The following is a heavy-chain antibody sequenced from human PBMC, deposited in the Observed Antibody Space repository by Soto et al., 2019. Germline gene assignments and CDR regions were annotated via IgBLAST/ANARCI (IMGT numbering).Heavy chain of an antibody. CDR2: IIPIFGTA. J-gene: IGHJ6*02. CDR1: GGTFSSYA. D-gene: IGHD2-15*01. V-gene: IGHV1-69*06. Sequence: QVQLVQSGAEVKKPGSSVKVSCKASGGTFSSYAISWVRQAPGQGLECMGGIIPIFGTANYAQKFQGRVTITADKSTSTAYMELSSLRSEDTAVYYCARSVVVVAATPYYYYGMDVWGQGTTVTVSS. CDR3: ARSVVVVAATPYYYYGMDV.